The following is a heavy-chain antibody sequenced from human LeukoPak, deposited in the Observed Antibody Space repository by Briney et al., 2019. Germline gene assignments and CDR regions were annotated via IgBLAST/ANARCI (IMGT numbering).Heavy chain of an antibody. CDR2: ISGNGHST. J-gene: IGHJ4*02. CDR1: GFTFSNSA. D-gene: IGHD3-9*01. CDR3: AKTSDGDWFPPNDY. V-gene: IGHV3-23*01. Sequence: GGSLRLSCAASGFTFSNSAMSWVRQAPGKGLEWVSAISGNGHSTFYADSVKGRFTISRDNSKNTVYLQMISLRAKDTALYYCAKTSDGDWFPPNDYWGQGTLVTVSS.